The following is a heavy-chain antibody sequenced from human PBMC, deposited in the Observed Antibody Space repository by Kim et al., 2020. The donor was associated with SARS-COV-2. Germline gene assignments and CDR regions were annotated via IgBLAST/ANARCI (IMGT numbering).Heavy chain of an antibody. J-gene: IGHJ6*02. CDR1: GYTFTSYG. D-gene: IGHD3-10*01. CDR2: ISAYNGNT. V-gene: IGHV1-18*01. Sequence: ASVKVSCKASGYTFTSYGISWVRQAPGQGLEWMGWISAYNGNTNYAQKLQGRVTMTTDTSTSTAYMELRSLRSDDTAVYYCATTRDMVRGVPQYYYYGMDIWGPGTTVTVSS. CDR3: ATTRDMVRGVPQYYYYGMDI.